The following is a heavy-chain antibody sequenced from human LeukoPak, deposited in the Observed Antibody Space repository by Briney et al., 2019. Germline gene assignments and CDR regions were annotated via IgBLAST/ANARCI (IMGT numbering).Heavy chain of an antibody. CDR3: ARGRTIFGVLNEGPILDY. CDR1: GGSISNYY. CDR2: FRYSGSN. Sequence: SETLSLTCTVSGGSISNYYWSWIRQPPGKGLEWIGYFRYSGSNYDNPSLKSRVRISVDTSRDQFSLKVTSVTAADTAVYFCARGRTIFGVLNEGPILDYWGQGILVTVSS. D-gene: IGHD3-3*01. V-gene: IGHV4-59*08. J-gene: IGHJ4*02.